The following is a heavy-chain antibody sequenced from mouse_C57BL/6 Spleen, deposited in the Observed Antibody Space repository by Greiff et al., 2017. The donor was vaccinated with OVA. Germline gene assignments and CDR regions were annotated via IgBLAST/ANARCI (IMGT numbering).Heavy chain of an antibody. CDR1: GFTFSDYY. Sequence: EVKLEESEGGLVQPGSSMKLSCTASGFTFSDYYMAWVRQVPEKGLEWVANINYDGSSTYYLDSLKSRFIISRDNAKNILYLQMSSLKSEDTATYYCARAQDYYGSSYGYFDYWGQGTTLTVSS. J-gene: IGHJ2*01. D-gene: IGHD1-1*01. V-gene: IGHV5-16*01. CDR2: INYDGSST. CDR3: ARAQDYYGSSYGYFDY.